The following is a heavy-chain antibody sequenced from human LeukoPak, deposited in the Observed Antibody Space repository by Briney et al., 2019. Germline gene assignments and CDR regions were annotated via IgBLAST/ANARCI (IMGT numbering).Heavy chain of an antibody. D-gene: IGHD3-16*01. CDR1: GFTFSSYS. V-gene: IGHV3-21*04. Sequence: GGSLRLSCAASGFTFSSYSMNWVRQAPGKGLEWVSSISSSSSYIYYADSVKGRFTISRDNAKNSLYLQMNSLRAEDTAVYYCAREGVDRRGVYYYYMDVWGKGTTVTISS. CDR2: ISSSSSYI. J-gene: IGHJ6*03. CDR3: AREGVDRRGVYYYYMDV.